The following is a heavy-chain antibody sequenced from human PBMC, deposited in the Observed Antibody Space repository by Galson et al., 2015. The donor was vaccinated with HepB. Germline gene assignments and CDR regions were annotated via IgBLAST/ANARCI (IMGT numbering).Heavy chain of an antibody. CDR1: GFTFSSYS. V-gene: IGHV3-48*01. D-gene: IGHD4-17*01. CDR3: ARDVRYGDYFVFGYCYYGMDV. J-gene: IGHJ6*02. Sequence: SLRLSCAASGFTFSSYSMNWVRQAPGKGLEWVSYISSSSSTIYYADSVKGRFTISRDNAKNSLYLQMNSLRAEDTAVYYCARDVRYGDYFVFGYCYYGMDVWGQGTTVTVFS. CDR2: ISSSSSTI.